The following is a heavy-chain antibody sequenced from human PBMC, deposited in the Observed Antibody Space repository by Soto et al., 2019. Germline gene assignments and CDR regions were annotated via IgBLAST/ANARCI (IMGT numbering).Heavy chain of an antibody. V-gene: IGHV1-18*04. CDR3: AGWAGQIHDVGGPFDY. D-gene: IGHD6-19*01. CDR1: GYTVSSHG. J-gene: IGHJ4*02. CDR2: ISGYNGHT. Sequence: QVQLVQSGAEVKKPGASVRVSCKTSGYTVSSHGISWVRQAPGQGLEWMGWISGYNGHTKYAQKLKGRVTMTTNTSTRTAYMDLRSLRSDDTAVYYCAGWAGQIHDVGGPFDYWGQGTRVTVSS.